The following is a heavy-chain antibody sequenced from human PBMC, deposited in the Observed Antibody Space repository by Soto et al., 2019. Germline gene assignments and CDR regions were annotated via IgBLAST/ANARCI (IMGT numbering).Heavy chain of an antibody. J-gene: IGHJ4*02. V-gene: IGHV4-4*02. Sequence: QVQLQESGPGLVKPSGTLSLTCAVSGASISDNWWSWVRQPPGKGLEWIGDIYHSGTTTYNPSLKSRVIISVDKSASQISLTLNSVTAADTAIYYCARHVAVPRTRGFDYWGQGTPVTVSS. CDR2: IYHSGTT. D-gene: IGHD2-15*01. CDR1: GASISDNW. CDR3: ARHVAVPRTRGFDY.